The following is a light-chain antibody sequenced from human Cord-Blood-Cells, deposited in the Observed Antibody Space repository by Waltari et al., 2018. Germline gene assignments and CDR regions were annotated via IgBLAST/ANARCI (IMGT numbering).Light chain of an antibody. CDR3: QAWDSSTVV. Sequence: SYELTQPPSVSVSPGPTASITCSGVKLGDKYACWYQQKPGQSPVLVIYQESKRPPGIPERFSGSNSGNTATLTISGTQAMDEADYYCQAWDSSTVVFGGGTKLTVL. CDR1: KLGDKY. V-gene: IGLV3-1*01. J-gene: IGLJ2*01. CDR2: QES.